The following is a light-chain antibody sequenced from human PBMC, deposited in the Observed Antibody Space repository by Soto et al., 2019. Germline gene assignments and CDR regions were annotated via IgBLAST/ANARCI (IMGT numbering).Light chain of an antibody. Sequence: EIVLTQSPGTLSLSPGERVTLSCGASQSVSSYLAWYQQKPGLAPRLLIYDASTRATGVPDRFSASGSGTEFTLTISRLEPEDFAFYYCQQYGTSPTFGGGTKVEIK. V-gene: IGKV3D-20*01. J-gene: IGKJ4*01. CDR3: QQYGTSPT. CDR1: QSVSSY. CDR2: DAS.